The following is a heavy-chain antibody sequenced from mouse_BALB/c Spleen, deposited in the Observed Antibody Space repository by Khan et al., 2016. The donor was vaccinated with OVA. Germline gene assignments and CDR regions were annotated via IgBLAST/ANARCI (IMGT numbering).Heavy chain of an antibody. CDR2: INTYTGEP. V-gene: IGHV9-1*02. CDR3: ARGASYWYFDV. J-gene: IGHJ1*01. Sequence: QIQLVQSGPELKKPGETVKISCKASGYTFTNYGMNWVKQAPGKGLKWMGWINTYTGEPTYTDDFKGRFAFSLETSASTAYLQINNLKNEDMATYFWARGASYWYFDVGGAGTTVTVSS. CDR1: GYTFTNYG.